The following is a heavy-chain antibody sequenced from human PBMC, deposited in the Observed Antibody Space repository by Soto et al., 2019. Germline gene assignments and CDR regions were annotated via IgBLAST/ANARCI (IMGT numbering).Heavy chain of an antibody. D-gene: IGHD2-2*01. CDR3: AKDYCSGTSCYGHYYYYMDV. V-gene: IGHV3-9*01. J-gene: IGHJ6*03. CDR2: ITSNSGTI. Sequence: VQLVESGGGLAQPGRSLRLSCAASGFAFDDFAMHWVRQAPGKGLEWVSGITSNSGTIGYADSVKGRFSISRDNAKKSVYMQMNSLRTEDTALYYCAKDYCSGTSCYGHYYYYMDVWGKGATVTVSS. CDR1: GFAFDDFA.